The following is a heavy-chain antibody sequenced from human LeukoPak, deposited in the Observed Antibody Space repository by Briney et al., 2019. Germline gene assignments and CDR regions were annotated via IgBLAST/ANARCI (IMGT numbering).Heavy chain of an antibody. V-gene: IGHV3-30*04. D-gene: IGHD3-22*01. CDR1: EFSFGSYA. CDR3: ARDGEYYDSSGYYRNDAFDI. Sequence: GGSLRLFRANTEFSFGSYAMQSLRQAPGKGQEWVAVISYDGSNKYYADSVKGRFTISRDNSKNTLYLQMNSLRAEDTAVYYCARDGEYYDSSGYYRNDAFDIWGQGTMVTVSS. CDR2: ISYDGSNK. J-gene: IGHJ3*02.